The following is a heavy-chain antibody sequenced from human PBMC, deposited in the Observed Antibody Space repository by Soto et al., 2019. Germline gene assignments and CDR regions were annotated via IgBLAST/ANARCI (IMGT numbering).Heavy chain of an antibody. Sequence: PSETLSLTCTVSGRSIRSTIYYWSWIRHPPGKGLAWMGYIYYSGSTYYNPSLTSRVTISVDTSKNQFSLKLSSVTAADTAVYYCARGVTMVRGVIIPWFDPWGQGTLVTVSS. D-gene: IGHD3-10*01. CDR3: ARGVTMVRGVIIPWFDP. CDR1: GRSIRSTIYY. V-gene: IGHV4-30-4*08. CDR2: IYYSGST. J-gene: IGHJ5*02.